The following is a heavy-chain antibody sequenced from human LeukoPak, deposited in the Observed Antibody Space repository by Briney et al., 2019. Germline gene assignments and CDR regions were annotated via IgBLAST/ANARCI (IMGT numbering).Heavy chain of an antibody. J-gene: IGHJ4*02. Sequence: SETLSLTCAVYGGSFSGYYWSWIRQPPGKGLEWIGEINHSGSTNYNPSLKSRVTISVDTSKNQFSLKLSSVTAADTAVYYCARDGVTTGGYWGQGTLVTVSS. D-gene: IGHD4-11*01. CDR3: ARDGVTTGGY. CDR2: INHSGST. CDR1: GGSFSGYY. V-gene: IGHV4-34*01.